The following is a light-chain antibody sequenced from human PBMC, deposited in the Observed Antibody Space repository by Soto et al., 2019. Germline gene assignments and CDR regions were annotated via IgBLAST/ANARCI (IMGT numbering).Light chain of an antibody. CDR3: QQVDGYPHT. CDR1: QGIRGH. J-gene: IGKJ2*01. V-gene: IGKV1-9*01. Sequence: DVQLTQSPSFLSASVGDRVTITCRASQGIRGHLAWYQQRPGRGPKLLIYAASTLQTGVPSRFSGSGFGTDFTLAISNLQPEDFATYYCQQVDGYPHTFGQGTKLEI. CDR2: AAS.